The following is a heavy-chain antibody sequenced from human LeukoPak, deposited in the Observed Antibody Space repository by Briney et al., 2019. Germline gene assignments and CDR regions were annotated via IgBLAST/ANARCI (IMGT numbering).Heavy chain of an antibody. CDR2: IKQDGSEK. CDR3: ARWGGGFDY. D-gene: IGHD3-16*01. Sequence: GGSLRLSCAASGFTFSSYWMSWVRQAPGKRLEWVANIKQDGSEKDYVDSVKGRFTISRDNAKNSLYLHVDSLRVEDTAVYYCARWGGGFDYWGQGTLVTVSS. V-gene: IGHV3-7*04. J-gene: IGHJ4*02. CDR1: GFTFSSYW.